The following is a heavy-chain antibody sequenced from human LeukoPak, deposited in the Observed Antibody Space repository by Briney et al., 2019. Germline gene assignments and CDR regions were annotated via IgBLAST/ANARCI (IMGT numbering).Heavy chain of an antibody. CDR2: LYSSGPT. J-gene: IGHJ4*02. CDR3: AKDYGSSSWYPDYFDY. D-gene: IGHD6-13*01. Sequence: GGSLRLSCAVSGFTVSSKYMSWVRQAPGKGLEWVAVLYSSGPTYYADSLKGRVTISRDDSKNTLSLQMNGLRVEDTAVFYCAKDYGSSSWYPDYFDYWGQGTLVTVSS. CDR1: GFTVSSKY. V-gene: IGHV3-66*01.